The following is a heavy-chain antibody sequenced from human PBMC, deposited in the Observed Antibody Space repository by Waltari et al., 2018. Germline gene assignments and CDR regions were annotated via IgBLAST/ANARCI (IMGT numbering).Heavy chain of an antibody. Sequence: QVQLQESGPGLVKPSETLSITCTVSGGSISSHYWSWIRPPPGKGLEWIGYIYYSGSTNYNPSLKSRVTISVDTSKNQFSLKLSSVTAADTAVYYCARDLNGGSPDDAFDIWGQGTMVTVSS. J-gene: IGHJ3*02. V-gene: IGHV4-59*11. CDR1: GGSISSHY. CDR2: IYYSGST. D-gene: IGHD6-13*01. CDR3: ARDLNGGSPDDAFDI.